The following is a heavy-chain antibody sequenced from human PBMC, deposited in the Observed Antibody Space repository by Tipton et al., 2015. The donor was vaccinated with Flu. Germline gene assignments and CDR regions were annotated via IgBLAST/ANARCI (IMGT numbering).Heavy chain of an antibody. J-gene: IGHJ4*02. CDR3: SRSTYYYGSGSSDY. Sequence: TLSLTCAVSGYSISTGYYWGWIRQPPGKGLEWIGSISHSGSTYYKPSLKSRVTISLDTFQNQFSLKLNSVTAADTAVHYCSRSTYYYGSGSSDYWGQGTLVTVSS. D-gene: IGHD3-10*01. CDR1: GYSISTGYY. CDR2: ISHSGST. V-gene: IGHV4-38-2*01.